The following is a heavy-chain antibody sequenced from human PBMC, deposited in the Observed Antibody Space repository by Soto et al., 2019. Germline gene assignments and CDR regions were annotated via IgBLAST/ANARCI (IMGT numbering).Heavy chain of an antibody. CDR1: GFIFSSYT. Sequence: GGSLRLSCSASGFIFSSYTMYWVRQAPGKGLKYVSAISNNGDKTYDADSVKGRFTISRDNSKKTLYLQMSSLRAEDTAVYYCVKGGYIFGYNAFDIWGRGTMVTVSS. D-gene: IGHD3-3*02. V-gene: IGHV3-64D*06. J-gene: IGHJ3*02. CDR2: ISNNGDKT. CDR3: VKGGYIFGYNAFDI.